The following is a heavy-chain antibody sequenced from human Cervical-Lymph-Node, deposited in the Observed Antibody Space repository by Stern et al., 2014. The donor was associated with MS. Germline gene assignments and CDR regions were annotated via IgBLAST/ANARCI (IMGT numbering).Heavy chain of an antibody. V-gene: IGHV4-31*03. CDR2: IYYSGST. D-gene: IGHD3-10*01. Sequence: QLQLQESGPGLVKPSQTLSLTCTVSGGSISSGGYYWSWIRQHPGKGLEWIGYIYYSGSTYYNPSLKSRVTISVDTSKNQFSLKLSSVTAADTAVYYCARGGYGSGSYYNLVDYWGQGTLVTVSS. CDR1: GGSISSGGYY. CDR3: ARGGYGSGSYYNLVDY. J-gene: IGHJ4*02.